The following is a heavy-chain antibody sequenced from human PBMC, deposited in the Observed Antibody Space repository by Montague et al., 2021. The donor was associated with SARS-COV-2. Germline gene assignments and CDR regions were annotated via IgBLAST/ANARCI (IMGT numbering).Heavy chain of an antibody. J-gene: IGHJ4*02. Sequence: SETLSLTCAVYGGSFSGYYWSWIRQPPGKGLEWIGEIIPGGSASYRSSLKNRVTMSVDTSKNQLSLKLYSVTAADTATYFCARHKTGERRFDYWGQGTLFTVSS. V-gene: IGHV4-34*12. D-gene: IGHD7-27*01. CDR1: GGSFSGYY. CDR3: ARHKTGERRFDY. CDR2: IIPGGSA.